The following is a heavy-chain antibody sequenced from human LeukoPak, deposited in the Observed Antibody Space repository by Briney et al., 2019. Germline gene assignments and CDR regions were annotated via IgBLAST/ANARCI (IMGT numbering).Heavy chain of an antibody. Sequence: ASVKVSCKASGYTFTRYGISWVRQAHGQGLEWMGWSSANIGNTNYAQTFQGRVTMTTDPSTNTAYMELANLTSDDTGVYYCARSGTQYHWNDDYWGQGTLVTVSS. CDR3: ARSGTQYHWNDDY. V-gene: IGHV1-18*01. D-gene: IGHD1-1*01. CDR1: GYTFTRYG. J-gene: IGHJ4*02. CDR2: SSANIGNT.